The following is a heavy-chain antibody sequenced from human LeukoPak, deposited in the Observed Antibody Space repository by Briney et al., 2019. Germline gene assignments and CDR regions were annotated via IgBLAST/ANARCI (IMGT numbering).Heavy chain of an antibody. CDR2: IDGSSNII. D-gene: IGHD6-19*01. V-gene: IGHV3-11*01. J-gene: IGHJ4*02. CDR1: GFSFSDYY. CDR3: AKEKIGGWYYFDY. Sequence: PGGSLRLSCAASGFSFSDYYMGWIRQAPGKGLEWVSYIDGSSNIIHYADSVKGRFTISRDNAKNSLFLQMNSLRAEDTAVYYCAKEKIGGWYYFDYWGQGTLVTVSS.